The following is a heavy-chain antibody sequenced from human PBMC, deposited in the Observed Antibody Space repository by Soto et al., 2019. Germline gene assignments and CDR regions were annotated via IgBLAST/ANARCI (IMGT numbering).Heavy chain of an antibody. Sequence: GGSLRLSCAVSGFPFDSYSMSWVRQAPGQGLEWLASLSSGSFYIFHADSIRGRFTISRDDAKNLLFLQMNSLTIEDTATYYCPREANTIYAPHGLDVWGQGTAVTVSS. CDR2: LSSGSFYI. D-gene: IGHD3-3*01. V-gene: IGHV3-21*01. CDR1: GFPFDSYS. J-gene: IGHJ6*02. CDR3: PREANTIYAPHGLDV.